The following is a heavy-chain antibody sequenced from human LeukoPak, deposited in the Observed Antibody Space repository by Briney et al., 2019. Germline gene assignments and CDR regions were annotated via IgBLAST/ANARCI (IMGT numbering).Heavy chain of an antibody. CDR1: GFTFSTFG. CDR3: GRLMGGYDSYFYGMDV. CDR2: ISYDGSNK. D-gene: IGHD5-12*01. Sequence: GGSLRLSCAASGFTFSTFGMHWVRQAPGKGLEWVAVISYDGSNKYYADSVKGRFTISRDNSQNTLYLQMSSLRLEDTAVYYCGRLMGGYDSYFYGMDVWGQGTTVTVSS. V-gene: IGHV3-30*03. J-gene: IGHJ6*02.